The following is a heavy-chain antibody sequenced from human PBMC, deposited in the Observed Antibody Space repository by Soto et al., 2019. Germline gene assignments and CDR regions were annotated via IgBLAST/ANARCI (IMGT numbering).Heavy chain of an antibody. Sequence: PGGSLRLSCAASGFTFSSYAMSWVRQAPGKGLEWVSAISGSGGSTYYADSVKGRFTISRDNSKNTLYLQMNSLRAEDTAVYYCAKDPRGQQLVRDWFDPWGQGTLVTVSS. CDR2: ISGSGGST. V-gene: IGHV3-23*01. CDR1: GFTFSSYA. J-gene: IGHJ5*02. CDR3: AKDPRGQQLVRDWFDP. D-gene: IGHD6-13*01.